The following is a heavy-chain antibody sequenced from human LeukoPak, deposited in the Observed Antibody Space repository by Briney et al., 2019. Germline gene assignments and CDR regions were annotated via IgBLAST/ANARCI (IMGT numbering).Heavy chain of an antibody. D-gene: IGHD3-3*01. CDR1: GFTFSDYY. V-gene: IGHV3-11*04. CDR2: ISSIWSTI. CDR3: ARVPRESITIFGVVKYYMDV. J-gene: IGHJ6*03. Sequence: GGSLSLSCAASGFTFSDYYMSWIRQAPGKGLEWVSYISSIWSTIYYADSVTGRFTISRDNAKNSLYLQMNSLRAEDTAVYYCARVPRESITIFGVVKYYMDVWGKGTTVTVSS.